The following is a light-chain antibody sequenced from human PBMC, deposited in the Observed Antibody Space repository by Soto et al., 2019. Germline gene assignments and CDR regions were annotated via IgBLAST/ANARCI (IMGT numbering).Light chain of an antibody. Sequence: EILMTQSPSTLSVSAGEGATLSCGASQSVSSSLAWYQQKPGQAPRLLIYGASTRATGIPASFSGSGSGTEFTLTISSLQSEDFAVYYCQQYNNWHPITFGQGTRLEIK. CDR1: QSVSSS. CDR2: GAS. CDR3: QQYNNWHPIT. V-gene: IGKV3-15*01. J-gene: IGKJ5*01.